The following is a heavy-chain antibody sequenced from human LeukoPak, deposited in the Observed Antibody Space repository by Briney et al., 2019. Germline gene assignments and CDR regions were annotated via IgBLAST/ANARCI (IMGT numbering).Heavy chain of an antibody. CDR3: ARRDSLGNSDYFDY. CDR1: GYSFTNHW. D-gene: IGHD4-23*01. Sequence: GESLKISCTGSGYSFTNHWIGWVRQMPGKGLEWMGIIYPGDSNTKYGPSFQGQVTFSADKSISTAYLQWSSLKASDTAMYYCARRDSLGNSDYFDYWGQGTLVTVSS. V-gene: IGHV5-51*01. J-gene: IGHJ4*02. CDR2: IYPGDSNT.